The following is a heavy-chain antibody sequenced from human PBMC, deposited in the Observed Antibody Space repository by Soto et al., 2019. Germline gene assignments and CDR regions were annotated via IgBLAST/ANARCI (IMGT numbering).Heavy chain of an antibody. CDR1: GGSFSGYY. J-gene: IGHJ4*02. V-gene: IGHV4-34*01. CDR2: ISHSGST. D-gene: IGHD6-19*01. Sequence: SETLSLTCAVYGGSFSGYYWTWIRQPPGKGLESIGEISHSGSTNYNPSLKSRVTISVDTSKNHFSLKLSPVTAADTAVYYCARSSGWYKLDSWGQGTLVTVSS. CDR3: ARSSGWYKLDS.